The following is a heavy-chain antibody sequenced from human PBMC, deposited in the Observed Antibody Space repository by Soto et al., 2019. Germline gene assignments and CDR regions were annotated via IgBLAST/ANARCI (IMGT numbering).Heavy chain of an antibody. D-gene: IGHD3-22*01. J-gene: IGHJ5*02. Sequence: SETLSLTCPVSGGSISSGGYYWSWIRQHPGKGLEWIGYIYYSGSTYYNPSLKSRVTISVDTSRNHFSLKLTSVTAADTALYYCARGYYDSSGYYPWGQGTLVTVSS. V-gene: IGHV4-31*03. CDR3: ARGYYDSSGYYP. CDR1: GGSISSGGYY. CDR2: IYYSGST.